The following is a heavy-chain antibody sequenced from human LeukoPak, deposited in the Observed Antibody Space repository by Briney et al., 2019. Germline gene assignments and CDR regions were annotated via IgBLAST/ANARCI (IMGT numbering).Heavy chain of an antibody. Sequence: PGGSLRLSCTASGFTLSSYEMSWIRQAPGKGLEWVSFISSSSSYIYYADSVKGRFTISRDNAKNSLYLQMNSLRAEDTAVYYCARGTMFPYYFDYWGQGSLVTVSS. CDR1: GFTLSSYE. CDR2: ISSSSSYI. V-gene: IGHV3-21*01. D-gene: IGHD3-10*02. CDR3: ARGTMFPYYFDY. J-gene: IGHJ4*02.